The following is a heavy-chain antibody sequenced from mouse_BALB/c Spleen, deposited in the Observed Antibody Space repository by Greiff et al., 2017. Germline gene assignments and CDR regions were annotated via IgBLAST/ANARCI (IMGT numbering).Heavy chain of an antibody. CDR3: AKYGSGFDY. D-gene: IGHD1-1*01. CDR1: GYSITSDYA. J-gene: IGHJ2*01. CDR2: ISYSGST. V-gene: IGHV3-2*02. Sequence: VQLKESGPGLVKPSQSLSLTCTVTGYSITSDYAWNWIRQFPGNKLEWMGYISYSGSTSYNPSLKSRISITRDTSKNQFFLQLNSVTTEDTATYYCAKYGSGFDYWGQGTTLTVSS.